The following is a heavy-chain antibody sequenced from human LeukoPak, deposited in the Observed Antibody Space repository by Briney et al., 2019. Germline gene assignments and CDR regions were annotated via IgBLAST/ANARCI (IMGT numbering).Heavy chain of an antibody. CDR2: IRYDGTNK. Sequence: GGSLRLSCAASGFTFSSYGMHWVRQAPGKGLEWVAFIRYDGTNKYYADSVKGRFTISRDNSKNTLYLQMNSLRPEDTAVYYCAKGRETGFDYWGQGTLVTVS. V-gene: IGHV3-30*02. CDR1: GFTFSSYG. J-gene: IGHJ4*02. CDR3: AKGRETGFDY. D-gene: IGHD3-9*01.